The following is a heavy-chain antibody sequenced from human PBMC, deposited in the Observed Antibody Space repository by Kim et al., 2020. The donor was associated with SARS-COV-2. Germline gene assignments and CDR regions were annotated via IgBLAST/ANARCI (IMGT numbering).Heavy chain of an antibody. J-gene: IGHJ6*02. Sequence: GGSLRLSCAASGFTFSSYGMHWVRQAPGKGLEWVAVISYDGSNKYYADSVKGRFTISRDNSKNTLYLQMNSLRAEDTAVYYCASRSYDSSGYYTSLYGMDVWGQGTTVTVSS. CDR1: GFTFSSYG. CDR2: ISYDGSNK. V-gene: IGHV3-33*05. D-gene: IGHD3-22*01. CDR3: ASRSYDSSGYYTSLYGMDV.